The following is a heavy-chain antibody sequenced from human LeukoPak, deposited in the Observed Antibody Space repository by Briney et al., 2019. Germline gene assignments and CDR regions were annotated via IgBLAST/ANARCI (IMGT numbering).Heavy chain of an antibody. V-gene: IGHV3-48*04. D-gene: IGHD3-10*01. Sequence: PGGSLRLSCAASGFTFSNYNMNWVRQAPGKGLEWVSYISSSSSTIYYADSVKGRFTISRDNAKNSLYLQMNSLRAEDTAVYYCARDRTSGSRSERRDYYYMDVWGKGTTVTVSS. CDR2: ISSSSSTI. CDR1: GFTFSNYN. J-gene: IGHJ6*03. CDR3: ARDRTSGSRSERRDYYYMDV.